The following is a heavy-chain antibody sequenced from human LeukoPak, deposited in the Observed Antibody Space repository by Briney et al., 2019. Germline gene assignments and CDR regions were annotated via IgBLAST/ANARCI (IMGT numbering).Heavy chain of an antibody. D-gene: IGHD3-10*01. CDR1: GFTFSSYA. CDR2: ISGSGGST. J-gene: IGHJ5*02. Sequence: GGSLRLSCAASGFTFSSYAMSRVRQAPGKGLEWVSAISGSGGSTYYADSVKGRFTISRDNSKNTLYLQMNSLRAEDTAVYYCARKPTMVRGDDNWFDPWGQGTLVTVSS. CDR3: ARKPTMVRGDDNWFDP. V-gene: IGHV3-23*01.